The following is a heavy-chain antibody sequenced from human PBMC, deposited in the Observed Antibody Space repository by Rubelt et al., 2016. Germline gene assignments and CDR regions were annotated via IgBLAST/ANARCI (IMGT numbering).Heavy chain of an antibody. D-gene: IGHD3-10*01. CDR3: ARDRWYYVSGSGSYNYYGMDV. CDR2: ISSSSSYI. CDR1: S. V-gene: IGHV3-21*01. J-gene: IGHJ6*02. Sequence: SMNWIRQAPGKGLEWVSSISSSSSYIYYADSVKSRFTISRDNAKNSLYLQMNSLRAEDTAVYYCARDRWYYVSGSGSYNYYGMDVWGQGTTVTVSS.